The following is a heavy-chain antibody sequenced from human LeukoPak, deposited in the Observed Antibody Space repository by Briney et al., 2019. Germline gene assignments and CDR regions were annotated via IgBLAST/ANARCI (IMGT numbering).Heavy chain of an antibody. J-gene: IGHJ4*02. CDR2: ISSSGSTI. Sequence: GGSLRLSCVVSGFTFSSSSFNWVRQAPGKGLDWLSSISSSGSTIYYAESVKGRFTISRDNAKTSLYLQMDSLRAEDTAVYYCARDDVYGGLPDYWGQGTLVVVSS. CDR3: ARDDVYGGLPDY. D-gene: IGHD4/OR15-4a*01. V-gene: IGHV3-48*04. CDR1: GFTFSSSS.